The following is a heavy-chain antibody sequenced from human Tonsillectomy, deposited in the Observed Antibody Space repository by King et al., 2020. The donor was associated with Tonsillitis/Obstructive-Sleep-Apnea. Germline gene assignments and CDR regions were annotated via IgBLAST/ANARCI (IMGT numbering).Heavy chain of an antibody. D-gene: IGHD3-16*01. V-gene: IGHV3-53*01. CDR3: AREGFGGGPFDY. Sequence: VQLVESGGGLIQPGGSLRLFCAASGFTVKSNYMSWVRQAPGKGLEWVSVMYSGGDTYYADSMKGRFTISRDNSKNTLYLQMNSLRAEDTALYYCAREGFGGGPFDYWGQGTLVTVSS. CDR1: GFTVKSNY. J-gene: IGHJ4*02. CDR2: MYSGGDT.